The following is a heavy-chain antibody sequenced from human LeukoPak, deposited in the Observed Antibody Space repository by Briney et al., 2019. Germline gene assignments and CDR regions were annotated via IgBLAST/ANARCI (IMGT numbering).Heavy chain of an antibody. D-gene: IGHD3-22*01. V-gene: IGHV4-39*07. CDR2: ISNSGST. CDR3: ARRAFSSGYYYFDY. J-gene: IGHJ4*02. CDR1: GGSISGGGYY. Sequence: SETLSLTCTVSGGSISGGGYYWAWIRQPPGKGLEWIGTISNSGSTYYDPSLKSRVTISVDTSKNQFSLKLSSVTAADTAVYYCARRAFSSGYYYFDYWGQGTLVTVSS.